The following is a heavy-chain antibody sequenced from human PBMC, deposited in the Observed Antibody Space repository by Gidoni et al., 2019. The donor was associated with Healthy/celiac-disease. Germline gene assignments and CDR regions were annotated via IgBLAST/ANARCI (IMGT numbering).Heavy chain of an antibody. CDR2: INWNGGST. J-gene: IGHJ3*02. Sequence: EVQLVESGGGVVRPGGSLRLSCAASGFTFDDYGMSWVRQAPGKGLEWVSGINWNGGSTGYADSVKGRFTISRDNAKNSLYLQMNSLRAEDTALYYCARGGYSSSWYSRADAFDIWGQGTMVTVSS. CDR3: ARGGYSSSWYSRADAFDI. D-gene: IGHD6-13*01. CDR1: GFTFDDYG. V-gene: IGHV3-20*04.